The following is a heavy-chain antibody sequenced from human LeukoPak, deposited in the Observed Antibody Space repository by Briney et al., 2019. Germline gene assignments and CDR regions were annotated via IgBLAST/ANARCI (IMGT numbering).Heavy chain of an antibody. CDR3: ARRNTFRASTDV. V-gene: IGHV4-39*01. Sequence: PSETLSLTCTVSGVSISNSLYYWGWIRQPPGKGLEWIGSIFYPGYTFYNPSLKSRVTISVDTSENQFPLKLSSVTATDTSVYYCARRNTFRASTDVWGQGTTVTVSS. CDR2: IFYPGYT. CDR1: GVSISNSLYY. J-gene: IGHJ6*02. D-gene: IGHD2-2*02.